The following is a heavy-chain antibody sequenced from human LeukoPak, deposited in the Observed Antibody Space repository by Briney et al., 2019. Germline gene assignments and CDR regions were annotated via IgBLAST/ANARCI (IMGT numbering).Heavy chain of an antibody. CDR3: ARGRNWGDLARAINYYYYYMDV. CDR1: GYTFTSYD. J-gene: IGHJ6*03. CDR2: MNPNSGNT. V-gene: IGHV1-8*03. D-gene: IGHD3-16*01. Sequence: GASVTVSCKASGYTFTSYDINWVRQATGKGLEWMGWMNPNSGNTGYAQKFQGRVTITRNTSISTAYMELSSLRSEDTAVYYCARGRNWGDLARAINYYYYYMDVWGKGTTVTVSS.